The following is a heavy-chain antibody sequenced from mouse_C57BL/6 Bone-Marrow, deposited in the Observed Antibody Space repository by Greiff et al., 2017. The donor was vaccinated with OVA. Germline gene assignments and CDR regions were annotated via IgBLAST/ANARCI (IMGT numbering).Heavy chain of an antibody. V-gene: IGHV1-82*01. Sequence: QVQVKQSGPELVKPGASVKISCKASGYAFSSSWMNWVKQRPGKGLEWIGRIYPGDGDTNYNGKFKGKATLTADKSSSTAYMQLSSLTSEDSAVYFCAKGGYDYSSWFAYWGQGTLVTVSA. D-gene: IGHD2-4*01. CDR2: IYPGDGDT. CDR1: GYAFSSSW. CDR3: AKGGYDYSSWFAY. J-gene: IGHJ3*01.